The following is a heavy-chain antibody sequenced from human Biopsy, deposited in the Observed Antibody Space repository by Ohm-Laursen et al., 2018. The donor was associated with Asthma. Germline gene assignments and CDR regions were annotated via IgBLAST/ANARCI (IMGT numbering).Heavy chain of an antibody. J-gene: IGHJ3*02. D-gene: IGHD4-17*01. CDR3: ARDRAVTGLNDAFDT. CDR1: GFTFDDYA. Sequence: GSLRLSCAASGFTFDDYAMSWVRQAPGKGLEWVSGINWNGGSTGYADSVKGRFTISRDNAKNSLYLQMNSLRAEDTALYHCARDRAVTGLNDAFDTWGKGKMVPVSS. CDR2: INWNGGST. V-gene: IGHV3-20*01.